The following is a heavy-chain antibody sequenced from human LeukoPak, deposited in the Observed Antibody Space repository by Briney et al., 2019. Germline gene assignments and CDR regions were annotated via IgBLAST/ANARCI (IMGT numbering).Heavy chain of an antibody. CDR1: GGSISSYY. CDR3: ARVGGITMIVVLITDAFDI. J-gene: IGHJ3*02. Sequence: SETLSLTCTVSGGSISSYYWSWIRQPPGKGLEWIGYIYYSGSTNYNPSLKSRVTISVDTSKNQFSLKLSSVTAADTAVYYCARVGGITMIVVLITDAFDIWGQGTMVTLSS. CDR2: IYYSGST. V-gene: IGHV4-59*01. D-gene: IGHD3-22*01.